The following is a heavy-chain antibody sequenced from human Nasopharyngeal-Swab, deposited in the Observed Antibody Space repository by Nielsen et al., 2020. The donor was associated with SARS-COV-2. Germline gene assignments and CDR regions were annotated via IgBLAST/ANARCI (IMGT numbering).Heavy chain of an antibody. V-gene: IGHV3-11*03. CDR3: ARSTSSSWYRPLDY. D-gene: IGHD6-13*01. J-gene: IGHJ4*02. Sequence: GESLKISCAASGFTFSDYYMSWIRQAPGKGLEWVSYISSSSSYTDYADSVKGRFTISRDNAKNSLYLQMDNLRAEDTAVYYCARSTSSSWYRPLDYWGQGTLVTVYS. CDR1: GFTFSDYY. CDR2: ISSSSSYT.